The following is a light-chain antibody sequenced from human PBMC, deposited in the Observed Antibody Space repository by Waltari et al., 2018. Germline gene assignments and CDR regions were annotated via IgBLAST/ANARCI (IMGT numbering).Light chain of an antibody. CDR3: QQYYSETPT. CDR1: QSVLYNSNNMNY. J-gene: IGKJ1*01. V-gene: IGKV4-1*01. CDR2: WAS. Sequence: DIVMTQSPDSLSVSVGERATINCKSSQSVLYNSNNMNYLAWYQQKRGQPPKLLIYWASTRECGVPSRFRGSGSGTDFTLTISSLQAEDVAVYYCQQYYSETPTFGQGTKVEIK.